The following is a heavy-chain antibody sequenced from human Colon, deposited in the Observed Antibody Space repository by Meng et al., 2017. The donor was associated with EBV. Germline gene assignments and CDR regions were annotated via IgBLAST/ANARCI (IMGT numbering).Heavy chain of an antibody. CDR1: GGSISSGNHY. V-gene: IGHV4-31*03. Sequence: QGQPLESGAGLVKPPQTPSLICTVSGGSISSGNHYWRCIRQPPGKGLEYIGYIYYSGSTYYNPSLKSRVIISVETSKNQFSLRLNSVTAADTAVYYCASLYGDSSVWYLDLWGRGTLVTVSS. CDR2: IYYSGST. D-gene: IGHD4-17*01. J-gene: IGHJ2*01. CDR3: ASLYGDSSVWYLDL.